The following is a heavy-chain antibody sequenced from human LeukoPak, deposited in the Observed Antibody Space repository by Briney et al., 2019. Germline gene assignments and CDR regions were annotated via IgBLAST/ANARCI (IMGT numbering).Heavy chain of an antibody. Sequence: SETLSLTCAVSGGSISSSNWWSWVRQPPGKGLEWIGEIYHSGSTKYNPSLKSRVTISVDKSKNQLSLEMSSVTAADTAVYYCARDSYLTGYYMAFDIWGQGTTLTVSS. D-gene: IGHD3-9*01. CDR3: ARDSYLTGYYMAFDI. V-gene: IGHV4-4*02. J-gene: IGHJ3*02. CDR1: GGSISSSNW. CDR2: IYHSGST.